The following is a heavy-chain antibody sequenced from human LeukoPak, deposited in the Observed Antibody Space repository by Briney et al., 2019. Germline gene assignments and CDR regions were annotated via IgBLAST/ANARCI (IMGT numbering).Heavy chain of an antibody. Sequence: ASVKVSCKVSGYTLSDFAMHWVRQAPGKGLEWMGRFDPEDDERIYAQHFQGRVTMTEDTSTNTVYMELSTLRFEDTAVYYGARVPLAVAAYDPWGQGTLVTVSS. D-gene: IGHD6-19*01. CDR2: FDPEDDER. CDR1: GYTLSDFA. CDR3: ARVPLAVAAYDP. V-gene: IGHV1-24*01. J-gene: IGHJ5*02.